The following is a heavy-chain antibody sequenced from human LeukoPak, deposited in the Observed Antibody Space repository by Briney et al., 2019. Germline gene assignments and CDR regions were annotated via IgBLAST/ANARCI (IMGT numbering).Heavy chain of an antibody. CDR2: INPNSGGT. CDR1: GYTFTGYY. CDR3: ARDLGYCSSTSCYDAFDI. J-gene: IGHJ3*02. V-gene: IGHV1-2*02. D-gene: IGHD2-2*01. Sequence: GASVKVSCKASGYTFTGYYMHWGRQAPGKGLEWMGWINPNSGGTNYAQKFQGRVTMTRDTSISTAYMELSRLRSDDTAVYYCARDLGYCSSTSCYDAFDIWGQGTMVTVSS.